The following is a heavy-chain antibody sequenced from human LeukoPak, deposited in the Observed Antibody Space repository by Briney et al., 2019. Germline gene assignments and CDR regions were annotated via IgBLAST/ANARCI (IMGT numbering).Heavy chain of an antibody. CDR2: IYYSGST. D-gene: IGHD5/OR15-5a*01. J-gene: IGHJ6*03. V-gene: IGHV4-59*01. Sequence: PSETLSLTCTVSGGSISSYYWSWIRQPPGKGLEWIGYIYYSGSTNYNPSLKSRVTISVDTSKNQFSLKLSSVTAADTAVYYCARGGGLRDYYYYMDVWGKGTTVTISS. CDR3: ARGGGLRDYYYYMDV. CDR1: GGSISSYY.